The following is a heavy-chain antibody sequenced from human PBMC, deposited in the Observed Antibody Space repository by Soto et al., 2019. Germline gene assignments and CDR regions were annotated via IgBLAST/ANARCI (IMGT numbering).Heavy chain of an antibody. D-gene: IGHD3-10*01. Sequence: QVQLVESGGGVVQPGRSLRLSCAASGFTFSSYGMHWVRQAPGKVLEWVSVIWYDGSNKYYADSVKGRFTISRDNSKNTLYLQMNSLRAEDTAVYYCARERGVRGVHNYYYGMDVWGQGTTVTVSS. J-gene: IGHJ6*02. CDR3: ARERGVRGVHNYYYGMDV. CDR1: GFTFSSYG. CDR2: IWYDGSNK. V-gene: IGHV3-33*01.